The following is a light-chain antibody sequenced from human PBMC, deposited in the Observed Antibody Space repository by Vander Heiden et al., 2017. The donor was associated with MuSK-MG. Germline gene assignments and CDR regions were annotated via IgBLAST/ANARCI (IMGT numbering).Light chain of an antibody. CDR3: QQYDNWPPLT. J-gene: IGKJ4*01. CDR2: GAS. V-gene: IGKV3-15*01. CDR1: QSVSSN. Sequence: DIVMTQFPATLSVSPGERATLSCRASQSVSSNLAWYQQKPGEAPRLLIYGASTGATDIPARLSGGGSGTEFTLTISSLQSEDFAVYYCQQYDNWPPLTFGGGTKVEIK.